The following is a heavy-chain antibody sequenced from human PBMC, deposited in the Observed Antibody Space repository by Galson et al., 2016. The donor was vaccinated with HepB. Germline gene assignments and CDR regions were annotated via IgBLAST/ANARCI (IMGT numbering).Heavy chain of an antibody. Sequence: SETLSLTCAVSGYSIHSGYLWGWIRQPPGKGLEWIGSIYHSGSTFYTPSLKSRVTISVDTSKNQSSLKLSSVTAADTAVYFCARARGPSVTTKIFDYWGQGALVTVSS. CDR3: ARARGPSVTTKIFDY. CDR2: IYHSGST. V-gene: IGHV4-38-2*01. J-gene: IGHJ4*02. D-gene: IGHD4-17*01. CDR1: GYSIHSGYL.